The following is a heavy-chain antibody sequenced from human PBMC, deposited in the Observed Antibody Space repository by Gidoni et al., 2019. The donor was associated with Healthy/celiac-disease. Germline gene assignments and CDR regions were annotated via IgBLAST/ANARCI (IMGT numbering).Heavy chain of an antibody. Sequence: QVQLVESGGGVVQPGRSLRLSCAASGFPFSSYGMPWVRQAPGKGLEWVAVISYDGSNKYYADSVKGRFTISRDNSKNTLYLQMNSLRAEDTAVYYCAKDLHMWGGWEGYFDLWGRGTLVTVSS. V-gene: IGHV3-30*18. CDR2: ISYDGSNK. D-gene: IGHD6-19*01. J-gene: IGHJ2*01. CDR3: AKDLHMWGGWEGYFDL. CDR1: GFPFSSYG.